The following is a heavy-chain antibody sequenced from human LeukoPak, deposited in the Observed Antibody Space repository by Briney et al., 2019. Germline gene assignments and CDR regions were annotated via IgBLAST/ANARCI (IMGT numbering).Heavy chain of an antibody. D-gene: IGHD6-13*01. CDR1: GFIFSSYS. V-gene: IGHV3-21*01. Sequence: PGGSLRLSCAASGFIFSSYSMNWVRQAPGKGLEWVSFISTSSSYIYYADSVKGRFTISRDNAKNSLYLQMNSLRAEDTAVYYCARASSSWYYFDYWGQGTLVAVSS. J-gene: IGHJ4*02. CDR3: ARASSSWYYFDY. CDR2: ISTSSSYI.